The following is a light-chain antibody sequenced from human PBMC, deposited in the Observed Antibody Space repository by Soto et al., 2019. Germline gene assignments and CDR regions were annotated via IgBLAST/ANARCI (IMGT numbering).Light chain of an antibody. CDR3: SSSTSILGL. CDR2: DVS. J-gene: IGLJ2*01. Sequence: QSALTQPASVSGSPGQSITISCTGAVSEVAGYTYVSWYQQHPGKGPKVIIYDVSNRPSGVSNRFSGSKSGTTASLTISGLQAEDEADYYCSSSTSILGLFGGGTKLTVL. V-gene: IGLV2-14*03. CDR1: VSEVAGYTY.